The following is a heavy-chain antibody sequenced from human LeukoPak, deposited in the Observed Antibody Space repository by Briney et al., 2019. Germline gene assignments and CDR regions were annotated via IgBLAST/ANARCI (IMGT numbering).Heavy chain of an antibody. Sequence: PGGSLRLSCAASGFTFSSYAMHWVRQAPGKGLEWVAVISYDGSNKYYADSVKGRFTISRDNSKNTLYLQMNSLRAEDTAVYYCARDPHSSGWFHFDYWGQGTLVTVSS. CDR3: ARDPHSSGWFHFDY. V-gene: IGHV3-30-3*01. CDR2: ISYDGSNK. CDR1: GFTFSSYA. D-gene: IGHD6-19*01. J-gene: IGHJ4*02.